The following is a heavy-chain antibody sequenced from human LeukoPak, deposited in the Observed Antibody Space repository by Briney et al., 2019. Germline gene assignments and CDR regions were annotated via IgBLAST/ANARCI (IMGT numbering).Heavy chain of an antibody. CDR3: AKDRTRELTAFDY. CDR2: IRYDGSNK. Sequence: GGSLRLSCAASGFTFNTYAMHWVRQPPGKGLEWAAFIRYDGSNKYYADSVKGRFTISRDNSKNTLYLQMNSLRAEDTAVYYCAKDRTRELTAFDYWGQGTLVTVSS. CDR1: GFTFNTYA. J-gene: IGHJ4*02. D-gene: IGHD1-7*01. V-gene: IGHV3-30*02.